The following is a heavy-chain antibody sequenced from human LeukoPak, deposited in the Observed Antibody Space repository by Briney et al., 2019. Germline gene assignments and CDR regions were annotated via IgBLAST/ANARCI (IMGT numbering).Heavy chain of an antibody. V-gene: IGHV3-48*03. Sequence: GGSLRLSCAASGFTFSSYAMNWVRQAPGKGLEWVSYISSSGSTIYYADSVKGRFTISRDNAKNSLYLQMNSLRAEDTAVYYCASLGSSGYYFADAFDIWGQGTMVTVSS. CDR3: ASLGSSGYYFADAFDI. CDR2: ISSSGSTI. D-gene: IGHD3-22*01. J-gene: IGHJ3*02. CDR1: GFTFSSYA.